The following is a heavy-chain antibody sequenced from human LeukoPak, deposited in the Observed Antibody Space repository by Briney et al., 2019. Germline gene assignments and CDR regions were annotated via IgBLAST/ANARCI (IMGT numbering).Heavy chain of an antibody. D-gene: IGHD4-17*01. V-gene: IGHV4-39*07. J-gene: IGHJ4*02. CDR3: GRNYGDYGSDFDY. Sequence: SETLSLTCTVSVGSLSSSSYYWGWVRQPPGKGLEWIGSIYYSGSTYYNPSRKSRVTISVDTSNNQCSLKLSSVTAPDTALYYCGRNYGDYGSDFDYWGQGTMVSVSS. CDR1: VGSLSSSSYY. CDR2: IYYSGST.